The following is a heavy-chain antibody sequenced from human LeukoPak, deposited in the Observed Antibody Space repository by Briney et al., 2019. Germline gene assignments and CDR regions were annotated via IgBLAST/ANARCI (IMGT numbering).Heavy chain of an antibody. CDR2: ISYNGGT. Sequence: SETLSLTCTVSGGSISPYYWSWIRQTPGQVPEWIGFISYNGGTDYNASLKSRVAISVDTSKKQFSLKLTSVTAADTAIYYCARIMDTAWGMDVWGQGTPVTVSS. D-gene: IGHD2-8*01. V-gene: IGHV4-59*01. CDR3: ARIMDTAWGMDV. CDR1: GGSISPYY. J-gene: IGHJ6*02.